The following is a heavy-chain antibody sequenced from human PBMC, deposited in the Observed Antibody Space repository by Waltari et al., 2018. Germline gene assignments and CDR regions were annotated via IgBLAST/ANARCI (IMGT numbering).Heavy chain of an antibody. CDR2: LYHSGST. Sequence: QVQLQESGPGLVKPSETLSLTCAVSGYSISSGYYWGWIRQPPGKGLAGIGSLYHSGSTYYNPSLMSRVTISVDTSKNQFSLKLSSVTAADTALYYCARDYGGPKADYGDFTLLPLYYYYYGMDVWGQGTTVTVSS. D-gene: IGHD4-17*01. CDR3: ARDYGGPKADYGDFTLLPLYYYYYGMDV. J-gene: IGHJ6*02. V-gene: IGHV4-38-2*02. CDR1: GYSISSGYY.